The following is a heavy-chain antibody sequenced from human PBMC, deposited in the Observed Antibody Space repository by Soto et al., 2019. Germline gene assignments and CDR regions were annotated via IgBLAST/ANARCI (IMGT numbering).Heavy chain of an antibody. CDR2: ISSNGGST. CDR3: VKGLLPLTKKGYFDY. V-gene: IGHV3-64D*09. Sequence: GESLKISCSASGFTFSSYAMHWVRQAPGKGLEYVSAISSNGGSTYYADSVKGRFTISRDNSKNTLYLQMSSLRAEDTAVYYCVKGLLPLTKKGYFDYWGQGTLVTVSS. CDR1: GFTFSSYA. D-gene: IGHD2-15*01. J-gene: IGHJ4*02.